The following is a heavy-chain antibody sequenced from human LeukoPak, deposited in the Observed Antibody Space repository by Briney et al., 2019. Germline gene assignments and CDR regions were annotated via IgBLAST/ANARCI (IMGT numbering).Heavy chain of an antibody. J-gene: IGHJ4*02. V-gene: IGHV1-18*01. CDR2: ISAYNGNT. D-gene: IGHD3-10*01. Sequence: VASVKVSCKASGYTFTSYGISWVRQAPGQGLEWMGWISAYNGNTNYAQKLQGRVTMTTDTSTSTAYMELRSLRSDDTAVYYCARDQLLWFGELGFDYWGQGTLVTVSS. CDR3: ARDQLLWFGELGFDY. CDR1: GYTFTSYG.